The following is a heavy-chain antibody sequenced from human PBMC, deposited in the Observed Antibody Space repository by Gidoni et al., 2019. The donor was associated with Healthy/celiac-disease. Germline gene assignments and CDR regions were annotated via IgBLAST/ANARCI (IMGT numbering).Heavy chain of an antibody. CDR2: INPNSGGT. V-gene: IGHV1-2*06. CDR1: GYTFTGYY. CDR3: ARREYCSSTSCYGGFDY. D-gene: IGHD2-2*01. Sequence: QVQLVQSGAEVKKPGASVKVSCKASGYTFTGYYMHWVRQVPGQGLEWMGRINPNSGGTNYAQKFQGRVIMTRDTSISTAYMELSRLRSDDTAVYYCARREYCSSTSCYGGFDYWGQGTLVTVSS. J-gene: IGHJ4*02.